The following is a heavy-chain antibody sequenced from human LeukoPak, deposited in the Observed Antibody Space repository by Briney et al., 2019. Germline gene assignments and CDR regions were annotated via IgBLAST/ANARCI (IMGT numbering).Heavy chain of an antibody. V-gene: IGHV1-46*01. Sequence: GASVKVSCKASGYTFTNYYMHWVRQAPGQGLEWMGIINPSSGSTSYAQKFQGRVTMTRDTSISTAYMELSRLRSDDTAVYYCARGYDSTRITDYFDYWGQGTLVTVSS. CDR3: ARGYDSTRITDYFDY. D-gene: IGHD3-22*01. CDR1: GYTFTNYY. J-gene: IGHJ4*02. CDR2: INPSSGST.